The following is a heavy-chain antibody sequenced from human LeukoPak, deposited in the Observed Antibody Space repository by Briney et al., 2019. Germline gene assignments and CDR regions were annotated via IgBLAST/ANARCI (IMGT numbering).Heavy chain of an antibody. CDR2: INHSGST. CDR3: ARRGLGATIDY. CDR1: GGSFSGYY. V-gene: IGHV4-34*01. J-gene: IGHJ4*02. D-gene: IGHD1-26*01. Sequence: SETLSLTCAVYGGSFSGYYWSWIRQPPGKGLEWIGEINHSGSTNYNPSLKSRVTISVDTSKNQFSLKLSSVTAADTTVYYCARRGLGATIDYWGQGTLVTVSS.